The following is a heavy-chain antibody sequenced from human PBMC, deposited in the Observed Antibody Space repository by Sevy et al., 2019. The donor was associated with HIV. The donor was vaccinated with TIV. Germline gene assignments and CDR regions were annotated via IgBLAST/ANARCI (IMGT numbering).Heavy chain of an antibody. CDR1: GFTFSSYA. CDR3: ARDSRAWGIAAAGIDY. J-gene: IGHJ4*02. CDR2: ISYDGSNK. Sequence: GGSLRLSCAASGFTFSSYAMHWVRQAPGKGLEWVAVISYDGSNKYYADSVKGRFTISRDNSKNKLYLQMNSLRAEDTAVYYCARDSRAWGIAAAGIDYWGQGTLVTVSS. V-gene: IGHV3-30-3*01. D-gene: IGHD6-13*01.